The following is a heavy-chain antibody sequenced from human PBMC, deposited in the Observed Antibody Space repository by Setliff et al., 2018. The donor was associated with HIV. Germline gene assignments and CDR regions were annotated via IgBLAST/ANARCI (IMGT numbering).Heavy chain of an antibody. V-gene: IGHV3-33*01. Sequence: GGSLRLSCAASGFTFSSYGMHWVRQAPGKGLEWVAVIWYDGSNKYYADAVKGRFTISRDKSKNTLYLQMNSLRAEDTAVYYCARDKDYYDFSGYYYIYYYMDVWGKGTTVTVSS. CDR3: ARDKDYYDFSGYYYIYYYMDV. CDR1: GFTFSSYG. J-gene: IGHJ6*03. D-gene: IGHD3-22*01. CDR2: IWYDGSNK.